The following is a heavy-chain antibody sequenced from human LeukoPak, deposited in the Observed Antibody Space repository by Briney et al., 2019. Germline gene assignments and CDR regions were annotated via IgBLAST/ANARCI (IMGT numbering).Heavy chain of an antibody. CDR2: IYPGDSDT. Sequence: GESLKISRKGSGYSFTSYWIGWVRQMPGKGLEWMGIIYPGDSDTRYSPSFQGQVTISADKSISTAYLQWSSLKASDTAMYYCARLQGAVSTVTSFYYFDYWGQGTLVTVSS. V-gene: IGHV5-51*01. CDR3: ARLQGAVSTVTSFYYFDY. CDR1: GYSFTSYW. J-gene: IGHJ4*02. D-gene: IGHD4-17*01.